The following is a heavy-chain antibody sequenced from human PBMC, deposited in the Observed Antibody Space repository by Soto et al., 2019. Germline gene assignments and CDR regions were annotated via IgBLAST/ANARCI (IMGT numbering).Heavy chain of an antibody. Sequence: PSEALSLTCSVSGASIYNGGYFWSLIRQSPGKGLEWIGHIHNSGSPYNNPSLKSRVTISADTSKNQFSLKLTSVTAADTAVYYCARNAYYYYGVDVWGQGTTVTVSS. CDR3: ARNAYYYYGVDV. CDR1: GASIYNGGYF. V-gene: IGHV4-30-4*01. J-gene: IGHJ6*02. CDR2: IHNSGSP.